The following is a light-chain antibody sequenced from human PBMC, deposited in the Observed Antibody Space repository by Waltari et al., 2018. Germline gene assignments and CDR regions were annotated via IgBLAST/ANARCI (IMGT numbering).Light chain of an antibody. CDR1: SSNIRATYG. Sequence: QSVLTQPPSVSAAPGHRITIPCTGSSSNIRATYGAQWYQQLPGKAPKVLIYGNSNRPSGVPDRFSGSKSGTSASLAITGLQAEDEADYYCQSYDSLIGSVIFGGGTKLTVL. CDR2: GNS. CDR3: QSYDSLIGSVI. J-gene: IGLJ2*01. V-gene: IGLV1-40*01.